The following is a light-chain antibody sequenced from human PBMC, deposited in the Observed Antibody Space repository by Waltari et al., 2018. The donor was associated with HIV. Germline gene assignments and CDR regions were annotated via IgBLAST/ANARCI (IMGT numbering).Light chain of an antibody. J-gene: IGLJ1*01. CDR2: EVS. Sequence: QSALTQPASVSGSPGQSITISCLGTSSDVGGYNYVSWYQQHPGKAPKLMIYEVSNRPSGVSNRFSGSKSGNTASLTISGLQAEDEADYYCSSYTSSCTYVFGTGTKVTVL. CDR3: SSYTSSCTYV. CDR1: SSDVGGYNY. V-gene: IGLV2-14*01.